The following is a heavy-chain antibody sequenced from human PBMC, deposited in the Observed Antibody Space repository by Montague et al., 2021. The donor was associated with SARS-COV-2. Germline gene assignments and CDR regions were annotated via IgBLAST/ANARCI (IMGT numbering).Heavy chain of an antibody. CDR2: ISGSGIST. CDR1: GFTFSNFA. D-gene: IGHD3-10*01. Sequence: SLRLSCAASGFTFSNFAMSWVRQAPGKGLEWVSGISGSGISTFYADSVRGHFNISRDNSKNTLYLQMNSLRAEDTAVYYCAKDHPPNVVRGICMTDFDYWGQGSLVTVSS. V-gene: IGHV3-23*01. CDR3: AKDHPPNVVRGICMTDFDY. J-gene: IGHJ4*02.